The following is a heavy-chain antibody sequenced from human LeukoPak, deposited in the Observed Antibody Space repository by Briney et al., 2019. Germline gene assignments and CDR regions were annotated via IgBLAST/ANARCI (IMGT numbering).Heavy chain of an antibody. Sequence: QPGGSLRLSCAASGFSFSNYWMHWVRQAPGKGLVWVTRMNSDGSATYYADSVQGRFTISRDNAKNTLYLQMNSLRAEDTAMYFCANGPNYFDSWGQGTLVTVSS. J-gene: IGHJ4*02. V-gene: IGHV3-74*01. CDR1: GFSFSNYW. CDR2: MNSDGSAT. CDR3: ANGPNYFDS.